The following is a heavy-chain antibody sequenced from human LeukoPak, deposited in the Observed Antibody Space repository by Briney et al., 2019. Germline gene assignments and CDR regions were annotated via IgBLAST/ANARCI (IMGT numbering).Heavy chain of an antibody. Sequence: SQTLSLTCAISGDSVSSNSVAWNWIRQSPSRCLEWLGRTYYRSKWYNDYAVSVEIRITINPDTSKNQFSLQLNSVTPEDTAVYYCATHSYSSRYYGFDPRGQGTLATVSS. CDR3: ATHSYSSRYYGFDP. CDR2: TYYRSKWYN. V-gene: IGHV6-1*01. D-gene: IGHD6-19*01. CDR1: GDSVSSNSVA. J-gene: IGHJ5*02.